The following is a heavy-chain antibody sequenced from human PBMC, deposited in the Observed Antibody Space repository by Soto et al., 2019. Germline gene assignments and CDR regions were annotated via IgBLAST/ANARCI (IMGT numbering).Heavy chain of an antibody. CDR3: VVAAAGTSRWFAP. CDR1: GGTFSSYA. D-gene: IGHD6-13*01. Sequence: SVKVSCKASGGTFSSYAISWVRQAPGQGLEWMGGIIPIFGTANYAQKFQGRVTITADESTSTAYMELSSLRSEDTAVYYCVVAAAGTSRWFAPSGQGTLVTVSS. J-gene: IGHJ5*02. CDR2: IIPIFGTA. V-gene: IGHV1-69*13.